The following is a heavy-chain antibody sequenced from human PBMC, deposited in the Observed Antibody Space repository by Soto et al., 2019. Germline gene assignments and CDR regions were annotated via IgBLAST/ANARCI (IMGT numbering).Heavy chain of an antibody. CDR1: GYTFTSYY. CDR3: ARTYSGYDFGY. D-gene: IGHD5-12*01. Sequence: ASVKVSCKASGYTFTSYYMHWVRQAPGQGLEWMGIINPSGGSTSYAQKFQGRVTMTRDTSTSTVYMELSSLRSEDTAVYSCARTYSGYDFGYWGQGTLVTVSS. CDR2: INPSGGST. J-gene: IGHJ4*02. V-gene: IGHV1-46*01.